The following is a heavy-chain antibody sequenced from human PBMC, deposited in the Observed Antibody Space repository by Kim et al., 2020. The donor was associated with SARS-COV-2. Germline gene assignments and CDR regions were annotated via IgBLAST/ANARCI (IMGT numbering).Heavy chain of an antibody. CDR3: ASSYDIFSD. V-gene: IGHV3-48*02. Sequence: STIYYADSVKGRFTISRDNAKNSLYLQMNSLRDEDTAVYYCASSYDIFSDWGQGTLVTVSS. D-gene: IGHD3-9*01. CDR2: STI. J-gene: IGHJ4*02.